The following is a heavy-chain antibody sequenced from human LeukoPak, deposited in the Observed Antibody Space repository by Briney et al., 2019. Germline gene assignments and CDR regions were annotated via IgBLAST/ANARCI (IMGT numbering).Heavy chain of an antibody. V-gene: IGHV4-39*01. J-gene: IGHJ4*02. D-gene: IGHD4-17*01. CDR2: IYYSGST. CDR3: ARRSDSGRPFDY. Sequence: SETLSLTCAVYGGSFSSYYWGWIRQPPGKGLEWIGNIYYSGSTYYNPSLKSRVTISVDTSKNQFSLKLSSVTAADTAVYYCARRSDSGRPFDYWGQGTLVTVSS. CDR1: GGSFSSYY.